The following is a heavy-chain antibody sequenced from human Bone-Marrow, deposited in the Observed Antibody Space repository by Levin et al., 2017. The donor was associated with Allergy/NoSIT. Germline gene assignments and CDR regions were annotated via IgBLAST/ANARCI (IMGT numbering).Heavy chain of an antibody. V-gene: IGHV3-9*01. D-gene: IGHD3-22*01. CDR3: ALITTRDY. Sequence: SLKISCAASGFTFDDYAMHWVRQAPGKGLEWVSGISWNSGSIGYADSVKGRFTISRDNAKNSLYLQMNSLRAEDTALYYCALITTRDYWGQGTLVTVSS. CDR1: GFTFDDYA. CDR2: ISWNSGSI. J-gene: IGHJ4*02.